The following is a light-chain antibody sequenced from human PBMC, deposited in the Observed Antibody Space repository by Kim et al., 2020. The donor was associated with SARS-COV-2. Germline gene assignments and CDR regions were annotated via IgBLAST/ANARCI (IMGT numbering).Light chain of an antibody. CDR3: QSYDSSLSGSGV. CDR2: GNS. CDR1: SSNIGAGYD. Sequence: VTIACTGSSSNIGAGYDVHWYQQLPGTAPKLLIYGNSNRPSGVPDRFSGSKSGTSASLAITGLQAEDEADYYCQSYDSSLSGSGVFGGGTQLTVL. J-gene: IGLJ3*02. V-gene: IGLV1-40*01.